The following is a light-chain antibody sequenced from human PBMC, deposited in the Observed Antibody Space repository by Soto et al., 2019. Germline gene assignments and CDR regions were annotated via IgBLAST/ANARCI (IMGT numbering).Light chain of an antibody. CDR2: GAS. CDR3: QQYGRSPPFT. Sequence: EIVLTQSPGTLSLSPGERATLSCRASQSVSSSYLLWYQQKPGQAPRLLIYGASSRATGIPDRFSGSGSGTDFTLTISRLEPEDFAVYFCQQYGRSPPFTFGQGTKVDIK. CDR1: QSVSSSY. J-gene: IGKJ2*01. V-gene: IGKV3-20*01.